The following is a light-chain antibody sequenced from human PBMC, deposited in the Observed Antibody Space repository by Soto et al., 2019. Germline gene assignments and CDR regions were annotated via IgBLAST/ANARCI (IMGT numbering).Light chain of an antibody. Sequence: QSALTQPASVSGSPGQSITISCTGTSSDVGRYNFVSWYQQHPGKVPKDMIYEVTKRPSGVSNRFSGSKSGNMAFLTISGLQAEDEADYYCCSDAGSGIYVFGTGTKLTVL. V-gene: IGLV2-23*02. CDR1: SSDVGRYNF. CDR2: EVT. J-gene: IGLJ1*01. CDR3: CSDAGSGIYV.